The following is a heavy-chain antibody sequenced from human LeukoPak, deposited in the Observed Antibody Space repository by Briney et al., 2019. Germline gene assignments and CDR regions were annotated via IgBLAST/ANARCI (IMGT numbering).Heavy chain of an antibody. V-gene: IGHV3-30*02. D-gene: IGHD5-18*01. CDR2: IQYGGSNE. CDR3: AKDGGNRGYSFGQRGDYFYYMDV. Sequence: PGGSLRLSCSASGFSFRTHDMSWVRQAPGRGLEWVALIQYGGSNEYYVDSVKGRFTISRDNSKNTLYLQMNSLTPEDTAVYYCAKDGGNRGYSFGQRGDYFYYMDVWGKGTTVTVSS. J-gene: IGHJ6*03. CDR1: GFSFRTHD.